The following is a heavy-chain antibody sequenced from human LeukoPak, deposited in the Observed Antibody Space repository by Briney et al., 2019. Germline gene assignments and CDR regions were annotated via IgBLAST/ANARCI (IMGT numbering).Heavy chain of an antibody. CDR1: GGSISSSSYY. J-gene: IGHJ4*02. CDR3: ARFNSGSYQHYFDY. Sequence: SSETLSLTCTVSGGSISSSSYYWGWIRQPPGKGLECIGSMYYSGSTYYNPSLKSRVTISIDTSKNQFSLKLSSVTAADTAVYYCARFNSGSYQHYFDYWGQGTLVTVSS. D-gene: IGHD1-26*01. V-gene: IGHV4-39*07. CDR2: MYYSGST.